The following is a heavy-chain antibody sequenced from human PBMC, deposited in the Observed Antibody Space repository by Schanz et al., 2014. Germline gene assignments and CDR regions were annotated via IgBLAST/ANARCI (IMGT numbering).Heavy chain of an antibody. D-gene: IGHD5-12*01. J-gene: IGHJ3*01. V-gene: IGHV3-23*04. CDR1: GFTFSAHA. CDR2: ISGSGGDT. Sequence: EVQLVESGGGLVQPGRSLRLSCGASGFTFSAHAMSWVRQAPGKGPEWFSAISGSGGDTYYADSVKGRFTISRDNSKNTLYLQMNSLRAEDTAVYFCARDGGRDGYNLAFDVWGQGTLVTVSS. CDR3: ARDGGRDGYNLAFDV.